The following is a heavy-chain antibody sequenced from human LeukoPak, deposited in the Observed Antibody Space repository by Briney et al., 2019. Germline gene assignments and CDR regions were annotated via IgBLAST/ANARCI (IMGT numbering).Heavy chain of an antibody. Sequence: SVKVSCKASGGTFSSYAISWVRQAPGQGLEWMGRIIPIFGTANYAQKFQGRVTITADKSTSTAYMERSSLRSEDTAVYYCARVPLSGSRTYYFDYWGQGTLVTVSS. CDR3: ARVPLSGSRTYYFDY. V-gene: IGHV1-69*06. CDR1: GGTFSSYA. J-gene: IGHJ4*02. D-gene: IGHD1-26*01. CDR2: IIPIFGTA.